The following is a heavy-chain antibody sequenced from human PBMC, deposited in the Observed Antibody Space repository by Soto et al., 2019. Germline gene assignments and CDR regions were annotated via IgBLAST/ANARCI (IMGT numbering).Heavy chain of an antibody. CDR3: ARDAGRGYGMAV. CDR1: GFTFSTYS. V-gene: IGHV3-48*02. D-gene: IGHD1-1*01. CDR2: ISRGSSAK. Sequence: GGSLRLSCAASGFTFSTYSMNWVRQAPGKGLEWVSYISRGSSAKYYADSVKGRFTISRDNAKNSLYVQMKSLTDEETAVYYFARDAGRGYGMAVWGQRSTVT. J-gene: IGHJ6*02.